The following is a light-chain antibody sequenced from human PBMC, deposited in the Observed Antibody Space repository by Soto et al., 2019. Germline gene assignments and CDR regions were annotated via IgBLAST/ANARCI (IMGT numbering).Light chain of an antibody. Sequence: DIQMTQSPSSLSASIGDRVTITCRASQGIGKDLGWYQQKPGEAPRRLIYAASSLQSGVPPRFSGSGSGTEFTLTINSLQPDDFATYYCLQHNNYPRVFGQGTKVEVK. V-gene: IGKV1-17*01. CDR1: QGIGKD. CDR2: AAS. J-gene: IGKJ1*01. CDR3: LQHNNYPRV.